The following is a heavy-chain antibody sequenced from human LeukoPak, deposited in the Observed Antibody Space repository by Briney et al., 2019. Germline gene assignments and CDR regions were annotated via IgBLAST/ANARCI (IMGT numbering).Heavy chain of an antibody. Sequence: GGSLRLSCAASGFTFSSYSMNWVRQAPGKGLEWVSSISSSSSYIYYADSVKGRFTISRDNAKNSLYLQMNSLRAEDTAVYYCATNYDFWSGYQGSFDYWGQGTLVTVSS. CDR3: ATNYDFWSGYQGSFDY. CDR1: GFTFSSYS. CDR2: ISSSSSYI. J-gene: IGHJ4*02. D-gene: IGHD3-3*01. V-gene: IGHV3-21*01.